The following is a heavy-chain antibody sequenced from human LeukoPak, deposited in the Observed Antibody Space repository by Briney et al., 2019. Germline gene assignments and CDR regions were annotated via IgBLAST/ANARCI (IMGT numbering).Heavy chain of an antibody. Sequence: GRSLRLSCAASGFTFSSYGMHWVRQAPGKGLEWVAVISYDGSNKYYADSVKGRFTISRDNSKNTLYLQMNSLRAEDAAVYYCAKDPGDAGGSGSSRYYYYYYYMDVWGKGTTVTVSS. CDR1: GFTFSSYG. CDR3: AKDPGDAGGSGSSRYYYYYYYMDV. CDR2: ISYDGSNK. D-gene: IGHD3-10*01. V-gene: IGHV3-30*18. J-gene: IGHJ6*03.